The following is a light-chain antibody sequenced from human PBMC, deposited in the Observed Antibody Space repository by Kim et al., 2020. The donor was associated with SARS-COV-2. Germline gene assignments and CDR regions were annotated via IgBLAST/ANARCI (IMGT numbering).Light chain of an antibody. CDR1: SLRSYY. CDR2: GKD. Sequence: SSELTQDPAVSVALGQTVRITCQGDSLRSYYASWFQQKPGQAPVLVIYGKDTRPSGIPDRFSGSSSGNTASLTITGAQAEDEADYYCNSRAGSGNQWVFGGGTQLTVL. V-gene: IGLV3-19*01. J-gene: IGLJ3*02. CDR3: NSRAGSGNQWV.